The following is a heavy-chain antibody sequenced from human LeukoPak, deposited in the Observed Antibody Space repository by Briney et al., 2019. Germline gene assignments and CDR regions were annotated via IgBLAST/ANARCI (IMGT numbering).Heavy chain of an antibody. V-gene: IGHV3-66*01. D-gene: IGHD2-21*02. CDR2: IYSGGST. Sequence: PGGSLRLSCAVSGPIVSTNYMSWVRQAPGKGLEWVSVIYSGGSTYYADSVKGRFTISRDNSKNTLYLQMNSLRAEDTAVYYCARGADIVVVTAIDYWGQGTLVTVSS. CDR1: GPIVSTNY. CDR3: ARGADIVVVTAIDY. J-gene: IGHJ4*02.